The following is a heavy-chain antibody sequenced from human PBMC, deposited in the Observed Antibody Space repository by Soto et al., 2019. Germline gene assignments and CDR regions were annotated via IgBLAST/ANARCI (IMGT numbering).Heavy chain of an antibody. CDR1: GFTFSSYA. J-gene: IGHJ4*02. V-gene: IGHV3-23*01. D-gene: IGHD3-9*01. CDR2: VSGSGGST. Sequence: GGSLRLSCAASGFTFSSYAMSWVRQAPGKGLEWVSSVSGSGGSTCYADSVKGRFTISRDNAKNSLYLQMNSLRAEDTAVYYCARDYEGLRYFDWLSIFDYWGQGTLVTVSS. CDR3: ARDYEGLRYFDWLSIFDY.